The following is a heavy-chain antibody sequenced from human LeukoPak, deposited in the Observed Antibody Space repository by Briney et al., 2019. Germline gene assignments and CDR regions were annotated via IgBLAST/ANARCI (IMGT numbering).Heavy chain of an antibody. Sequence: GGSLRLSCAASGFTFRSYTMHWVRQAPGKGLEWVAVISYDGSSKYYADSVKGRFTISRDNSKNTLYLQMDSLRIEDTAVYYCARPNGDGSGSYGGFDYWGQGILVTVSS. CDR1: GFTFRSYT. CDR2: ISYDGSSK. J-gene: IGHJ4*02. CDR3: ARPNGDGSGSYGGFDY. D-gene: IGHD3-10*01. V-gene: IGHV3-30-3*01.